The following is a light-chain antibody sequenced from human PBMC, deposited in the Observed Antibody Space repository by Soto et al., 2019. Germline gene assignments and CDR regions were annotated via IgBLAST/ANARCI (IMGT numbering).Light chain of an antibody. V-gene: IGKV3-15*01. CDR2: GAS. J-gene: IGKJ1*01. Sequence: EIVMTQSPAILSVSPGERATLSCRASQSVRGNLAWYQQKPGQSPRLLIYGASSRATGIPARFSGSGSGTEFTLTISSLQSEDFAVYYCQQYNNWPFITFGQGTKV. CDR1: QSVRGN. CDR3: QQYNNWPFIT.